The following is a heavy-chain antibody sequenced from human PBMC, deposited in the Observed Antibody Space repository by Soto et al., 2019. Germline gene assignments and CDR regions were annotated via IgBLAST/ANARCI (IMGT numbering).Heavy chain of an antibody. Sequence: ASETLSLTCTVSGGSISSGDYYWSWIRQPPGKGLEWIGYIYYSGSTYYNPSLKSRVTISVDTSKNQFSLKLSSVTAADTAVYYCARGGGLTSTPHTGDYGDYPYFDYWGQGTLVTVSS. CDR3: ARGGGLTSTPHTGDYGDYPYFDY. CDR2: IYYSGST. D-gene: IGHD4-17*01. V-gene: IGHV4-30-4*01. J-gene: IGHJ4*02. CDR1: GGSISSGDYY.